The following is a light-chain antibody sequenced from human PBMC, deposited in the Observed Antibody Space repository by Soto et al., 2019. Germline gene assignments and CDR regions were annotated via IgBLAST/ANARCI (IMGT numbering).Light chain of an antibody. V-gene: IGKV1-5*03. CDR1: QSISYW. CDR3: QPYSTYWT. CDR2: KAS. Sequence: DVQMKQSASALSASVEDRVTITCRASQSISYWLAWYQQKPGKAPNLLIYKASNLESGVPSRFNGSGSGTDFTLTISRLQPDDFASYYCQPYSTYWTFCHVAK. J-gene: IGKJ1*01.